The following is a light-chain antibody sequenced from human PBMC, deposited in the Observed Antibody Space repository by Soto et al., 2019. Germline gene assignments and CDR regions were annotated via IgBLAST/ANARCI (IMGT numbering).Light chain of an antibody. CDR1: QSISSW. V-gene: IGKV1-5*03. CDR2: KTS. Sequence: IQLTQSASTLTACVGDRVTITCRSSQSISSWLAWYQQKPGKAPKFLIYKTSNLESGVPSRFSGSGSGTEFTLTISSLQPDDFATYYCQYSNNYCWTFGQGTKVDIK. CDR3: QYSNNYCWT. J-gene: IGKJ1*01.